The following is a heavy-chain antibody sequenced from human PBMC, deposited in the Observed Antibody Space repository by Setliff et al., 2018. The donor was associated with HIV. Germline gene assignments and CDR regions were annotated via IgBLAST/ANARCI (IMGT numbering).Heavy chain of an antibody. CDR2: ISSSSSYI. CDR1: GFTFSNYV. CDR3: ARVFWYGLPQIYYYMDV. V-gene: IGHV3-21*01. D-gene: IGHD2-8*02. J-gene: IGHJ6*03. Sequence: PGGSLILSCAGSGFTFSNYVMNWVRLAPGKGLEWVSCISSSSSYIYYGDSVKGRFTISRDNAKNSLYLQMNSLRAEDSAVYYCARVFWYGLPQIYYYMDVWGKGTTVTVSS.